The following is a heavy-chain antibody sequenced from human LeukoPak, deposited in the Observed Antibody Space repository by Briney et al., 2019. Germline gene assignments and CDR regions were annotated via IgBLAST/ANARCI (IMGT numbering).Heavy chain of an antibody. Sequence: GESLKISCKGSGYSFTSFWIGWVRQMPGKGLEWMGIIYPGDSDTRYSPSFQGQVTISADKSISTAYPQWSSLKASDTAMYYCARQGLYSYYGMDVWGQGTTVTVSS. J-gene: IGHJ6*02. CDR2: IYPGDSDT. CDR3: ARQGLYSYYGMDV. CDR1: GYSFTSFW. V-gene: IGHV5-51*01.